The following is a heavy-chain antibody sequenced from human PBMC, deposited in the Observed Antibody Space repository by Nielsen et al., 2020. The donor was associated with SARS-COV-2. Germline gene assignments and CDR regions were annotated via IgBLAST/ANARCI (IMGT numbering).Heavy chain of an antibody. CDR3: AKDLPTNVVVAATAVTTLRYFDY. J-gene: IGHJ4*02. D-gene: IGHD2-15*01. CDR2: ISGSGGST. Sequence: GESLKISCAASGFTFSSYAMSWVRQAPGKGLEWVSAISGSGGSTYYADSVKGRFTISRDNSKNTLYLQMNSPRAEDTAVYYCAKDLPTNVVVAATAVTTLRYFDYWGQGTLVTVSS. V-gene: IGHV3-23*01. CDR1: GFTFSSYA.